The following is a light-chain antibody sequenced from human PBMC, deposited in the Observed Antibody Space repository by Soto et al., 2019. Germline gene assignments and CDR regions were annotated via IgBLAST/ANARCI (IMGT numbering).Light chain of an antibody. Sequence: EIVLTQSPGTLSLSPGERATLSCRASQSVSSSYLDWYQQKPGQAPRLLIYGASSRATGIPDRFSGSGSGTDFTRTIIRLEPEDFAVYYCQQYGSSPQIFTCGPGTKVDIK. J-gene: IGKJ3*01. CDR2: GAS. V-gene: IGKV3-20*01. CDR3: QQYGSSPQIFT. CDR1: QSVSSSY.